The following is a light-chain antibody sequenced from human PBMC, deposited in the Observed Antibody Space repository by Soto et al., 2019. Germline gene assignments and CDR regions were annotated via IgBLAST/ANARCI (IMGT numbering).Light chain of an antibody. CDR2: DAS. J-gene: IGKJ1*01. V-gene: IGKV1-5*01. CDR1: QSISSW. Sequence: DIQMTQSPSTLSASVGDRVTITCRASQSISSWLAWYQQKPGKAPKLLIYDASSLESGVPSRFSGSGFGTDFTLTISSLQPEDSAIYYCQQYHIYSGTFGQGTKVDIK. CDR3: QQYHIYSGT.